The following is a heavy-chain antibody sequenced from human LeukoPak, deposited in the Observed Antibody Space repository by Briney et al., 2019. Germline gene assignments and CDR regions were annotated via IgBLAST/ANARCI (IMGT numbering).Heavy chain of an antibody. CDR2: INHSGST. J-gene: IGHJ4*02. D-gene: IGHD2-2*02. CDR3: ARGPQNRYCSSTSCYKGFGY. CDR1: GGSITSTSHY. V-gene: IGHV4-39*07. Sequence: SETLSLTCTVSGGSITSTSHYWSWIRQPPGKGLEWIGEINHSGSTNYNPSLKSRVTISVDTSKNQFSLKLSSVTAADTAVYYCARGPQNRYCSSTSCYKGFGYWGQGTLVTVSS.